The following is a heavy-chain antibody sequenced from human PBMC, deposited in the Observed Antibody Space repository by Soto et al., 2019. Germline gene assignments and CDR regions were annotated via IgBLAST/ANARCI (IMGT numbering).Heavy chain of an antibody. Sequence: QVQLLESGPGLVKPSETLSLTCTVSGASISSYFWSWIRQPPGKGLQWIGYTKYSGKTNYNPSLKGRVTISVDTSNNQVSLRLSSVTAADTAVYYCARVGTVTTPSYGMDVWGHGTTVTVSS. D-gene: IGHD4-17*01. CDR3: ARVGTVTTPSYGMDV. V-gene: IGHV4-59*01. J-gene: IGHJ6*02. CDR1: GASISSYF. CDR2: TKYSGKT.